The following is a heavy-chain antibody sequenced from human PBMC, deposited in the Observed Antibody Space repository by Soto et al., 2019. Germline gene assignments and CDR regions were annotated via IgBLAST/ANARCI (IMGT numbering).Heavy chain of an antibody. CDR1: GGSISSRSYY. CDR3: ARHGAVAVKQDWFDP. CDR2: IYYSGST. Sequence: LQPTSLTSTVSGGSISSRSYYWGRNRQPPGKGLERIGSIYYSGSTYYNPSLKRRLTISVDTSQNQFSLKLSSVTAADTAVYFFARHGAVAVKQDWFDPWCQGTLVTSP. V-gene: IGHV4-39*01. D-gene: IGHD6-19*01. J-gene: IGHJ5*02.